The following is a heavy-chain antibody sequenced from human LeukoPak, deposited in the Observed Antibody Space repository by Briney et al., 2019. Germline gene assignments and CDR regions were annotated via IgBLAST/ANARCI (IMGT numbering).Heavy chain of an antibody. V-gene: IGHV4-61*02. D-gene: IGHD6-19*01. CDR3: ARARYRSNWQWPRPPNWFDP. J-gene: IGHJ5*02. CDR1: GGSISSGSYY. Sequence: SETLSLTCTVSGGSISSGSYYWSWIRQPAGKGLEWIGRIYTSGSTNYNPSLKSRVTISVDTSKNQFSLKLSSVTAADTAVYYCARARYRSNWQWPRPPNWFDPWGQGTLVTVSS. CDR2: IYTSGST.